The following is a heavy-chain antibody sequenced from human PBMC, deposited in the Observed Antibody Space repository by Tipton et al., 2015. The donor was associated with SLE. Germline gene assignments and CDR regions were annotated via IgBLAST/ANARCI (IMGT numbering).Heavy chain of an antibody. CDR3: AKHELELRFGYFDY. J-gene: IGHJ4*02. CDR1: GFTFSSYD. V-gene: IGHV3-30*02. D-gene: IGHD1-7*01. CDR2: IRSDGSNK. Sequence: SLRLSCAASGFTFSSYDMHWVRQATGQGLEWVAFIRSDGSNKYYADSVKGRFTISRDNSENTLFRQMNSLRAEETAVYYCAKHELELRFGYFDYWGQGTLVTLS.